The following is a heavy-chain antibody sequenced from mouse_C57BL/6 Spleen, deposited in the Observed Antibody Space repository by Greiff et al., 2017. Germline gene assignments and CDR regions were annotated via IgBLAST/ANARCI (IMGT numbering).Heavy chain of an antibody. V-gene: IGHV1-66*01. CDR1: GYSFTSYY. CDR2: IYPGSGNT. D-gene: IGHD1-1*01. Sequence: QVQLQQSGPELVKPGASVKISCKASGYSFTSYYIHWVKQRPGQGLEWIGWIYPGSGNTKYNEKFKGKATLTADTSSSTAYMQLSSLTSEDSAVYYCARRYYGSSSYAMDYWGQGTSVTVSS. CDR3: ARRYYGSSSYAMDY. J-gene: IGHJ4*01.